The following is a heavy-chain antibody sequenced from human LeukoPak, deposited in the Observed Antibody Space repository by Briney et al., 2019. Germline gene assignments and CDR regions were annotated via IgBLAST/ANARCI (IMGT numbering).Heavy chain of an antibody. D-gene: IGHD3-10*01. J-gene: IGHJ4*02. CDR2: INPNSGGT. V-gene: IGHV1-2*02. CDR1: GYTFTGYY. CDR3: ARDWRITMVRGVIGY. Sequence: GASVKVSCKASGYTFTGYYMHWVRQAPGQGLEWMGWINPNSGGTNYAQKFQGRVTMTRDTSISTAYMELSRLRSDDTAVYYCARDWRITMVRGVIGYWGQGTLVTVSS.